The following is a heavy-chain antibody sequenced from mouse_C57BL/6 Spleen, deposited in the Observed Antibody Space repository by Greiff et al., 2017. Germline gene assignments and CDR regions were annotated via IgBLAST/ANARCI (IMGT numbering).Heavy chain of an antibody. Sequence: QVQLKESGPELVKPGASVKISCKASGYAFSSSWMNWVKQRPGKGLEWIGRIYPGDGDTNYNGRFKGKGTLTADKSSSTAYMQLSSLTSEDSAVYFCARGVLRSYAMDYWGQGTSVTVSS. V-gene: IGHV1-82*01. CDR1: GYAFSSSW. D-gene: IGHD1-1*01. CDR3: ARGVLRSYAMDY. CDR2: IYPGDGDT. J-gene: IGHJ4*01.